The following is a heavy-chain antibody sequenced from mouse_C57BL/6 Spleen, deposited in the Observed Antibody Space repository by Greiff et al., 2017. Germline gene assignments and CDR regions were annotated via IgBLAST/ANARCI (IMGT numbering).Heavy chain of an antibody. CDR3: ARLHITTVVATGFDY. V-gene: IGHV1-55*01. J-gene: IGHJ2*01. CDR2: IFPGSGST. Sequence: QVQLQQPGAELVKPGASVKMSCKASGYTFTSYWITWVKQRPGQGLEWIGDIFPGSGSTNYNEKFKSKATLTVDTSSSTAYMQLSSLKSEDSAVYYCARLHITTVVATGFDYWGQGTTLTVSS. CDR1: GYTFTSYW. D-gene: IGHD1-1*01.